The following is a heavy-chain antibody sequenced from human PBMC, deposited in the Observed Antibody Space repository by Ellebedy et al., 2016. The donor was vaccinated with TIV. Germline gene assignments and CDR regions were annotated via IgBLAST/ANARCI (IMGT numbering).Heavy chain of an antibody. CDR1: GGPINSGSYS. CDR3: ARGEVMVGGEFDP. D-gene: IGHD3-10*01. Sequence: SETLSLXXAVSGGPINSGSYSWTWIRQPPGKGLEWIGHIYQTGRTNYNPSLKSRVTISLDRSDKQFSLRLSSVTAADTAVYYCARGEVMVGGEFDPWGQGILVTVSS. J-gene: IGHJ5*02. V-gene: IGHV4-30-2*01. CDR2: IYQTGRT.